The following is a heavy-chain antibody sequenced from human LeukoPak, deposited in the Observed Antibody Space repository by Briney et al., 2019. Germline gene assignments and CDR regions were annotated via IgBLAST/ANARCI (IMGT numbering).Heavy chain of an antibody. J-gene: IGHJ4*02. CDR3: AHFVGGGNSPLLDY. V-gene: IGHV2-5*01. CDR1: GFSLRTSGVG. Sequence: SGPTLVNPTQTLTLTCTFSGFSLRTSGVGVGWIRQPPGKALEWLALIYWNDEERYSPSLKSRFTITKDTSKNQVVLTMTNMDPIDTATYFCAHFVGGGNSPLLDYCGQGTLITVSS. D-gene: IGHD4-23*01. CDR2: IYWNDEE.